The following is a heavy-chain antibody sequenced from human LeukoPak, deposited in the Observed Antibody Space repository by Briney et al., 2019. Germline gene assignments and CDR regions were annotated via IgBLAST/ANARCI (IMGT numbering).Heavy chain of an antibody. CDR3: ARYYSGSYGFDY. CDR1: GGSITGYF. CDR2: IYYSGST. Sequence: SETLSLTCTVSGGSITGYFWSWIRQPPGKGLEWIGYIYYSGSTNYNPSLKSRVTMSVDTSKNQFSLKLSSVTAADTAVYYCARYYSGSYGFDYWGQGTLVTVSS. J-gene: IGHJ4*02. D-gene: IGHD1-26*01. V-gene: IGHV4-59*08.